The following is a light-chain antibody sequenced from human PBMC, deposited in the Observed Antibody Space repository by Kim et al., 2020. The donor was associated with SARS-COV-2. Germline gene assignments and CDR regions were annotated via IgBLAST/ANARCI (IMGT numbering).Light chain of an antibody. V-gene: IGKV1-5*03. CDR1: QGIDSW. J-gene: IGKJ1*01. CDR2: QAS. Sequence: ASVGDRVIIACRASQGIDSWLAWYQQRPGRAPNLLIYQASILESGGPSRFSGSGSGTDFTLSISSLQPDDFATYYCQQYRSYPWTCGQGTKVDIK. CDR3: QQYRSYPWT.